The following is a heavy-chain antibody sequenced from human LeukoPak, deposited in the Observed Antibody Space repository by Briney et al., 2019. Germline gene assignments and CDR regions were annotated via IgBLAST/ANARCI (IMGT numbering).Heavy chain of an antibody. CDR3: ARVSYSSGFPRDDY. D-gene: IGHD6-19*01. V-gene: IGHV4-38-2*02. CDR2: IYHSGST. J-gene: IGHJ4*02. CDR1: GYSISSGYY. Sequence: SETLSLTCTVSGYSISSGYYWGWIRQPPGKGLEWIGSIYHSGSTYYNPSLKSRVTISVDTSKNQFSLKLSSVTAADTAVYYCARVSYSSGFPRDDYWGQGTLVTVSS.